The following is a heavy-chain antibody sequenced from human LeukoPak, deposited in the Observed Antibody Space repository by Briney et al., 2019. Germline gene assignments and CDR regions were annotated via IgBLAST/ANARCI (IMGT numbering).Heavy chain of an antibody. CDR3: AGRDSARNPWAY. CDR1: GFTFTNFW. Sequence: GGSLRLSCAAPGFTFTNFWMNWIRRAPGRDLEWVANIRPDGSEQFYVDSVKGRFTISRDNAKNSVYLQMNSLRADDTAVYYCAGRDSARNPWAYWGQGTLVTVST. CDR2: IRPDGSEQ. J-gene: IGHJ4*02. D-gene: IGHD4-11*01. V-gene: IGHV3-7*01.